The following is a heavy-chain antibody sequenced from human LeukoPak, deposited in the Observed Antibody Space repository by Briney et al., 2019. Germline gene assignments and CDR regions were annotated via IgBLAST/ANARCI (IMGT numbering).Heavy chain of an antibody. V-gene: IGHV6-1*01. CDR3: ARVRYSSSVFYYYYGMDV. J-gene: IGHJ6*02. CDR2: TYYRSKWYN. D-gene: IGHD6-6*01. CDR1: GDSVSSNSAA. Sequence: SQTLSLTCAISGDSVSSNSAAWNWIRQSPSRGLEWLGRTYYRSKWYNDSAVSVKSRLTINPDTSKNQLTLNLNSVTPEDMAVYYCARVRYSSSVFYYYYGMDVWGQGTTVTVSS.